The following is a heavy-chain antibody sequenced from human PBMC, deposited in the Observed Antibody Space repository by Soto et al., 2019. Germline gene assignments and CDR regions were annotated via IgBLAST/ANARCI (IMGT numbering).Heavy chain of an antibody. CDR3: ARGDVVVLTATSNFDY. D-gene: IGHD2-21*02. V-gene: IGHV3-21*01. J-gene: IGHJ4*02. CDR2: ISSSYYI. Sequence: GGSLRLSCAASGFTFSSYTMKWVRQAPGKGLEWVASISSSYYIKYADSVKGRFTISRDNAKNSLYLQMDSLRAEDTAVYYCARGDVVVLTATSNFDYWGQGTLVTVSS. CDR1: GFTFSSYT.